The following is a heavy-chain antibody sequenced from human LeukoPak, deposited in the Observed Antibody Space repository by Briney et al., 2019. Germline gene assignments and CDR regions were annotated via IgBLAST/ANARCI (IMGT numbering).Heavy chain of an antibody. CDR3: ARGVYDFWTLHNDY. CDR1: GYIFTDYY. Sequence: ASVKVSCKASGYIFTDYYMHWVRQAPGQGLEWMGCINANNGGANNAQKFQGRVTMTRDTSISTAYMELSRLRADDTAVYSCARGVYDFWTLHNDYWGQGTLVTVSS. J-gene: IGHJ4*02. D-gene: IGHD3-3*01. V-gene: IGHV1-2*02. CDR2: INANNGGA.